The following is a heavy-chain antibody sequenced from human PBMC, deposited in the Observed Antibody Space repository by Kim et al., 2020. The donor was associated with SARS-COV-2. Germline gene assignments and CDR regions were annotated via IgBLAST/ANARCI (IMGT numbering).Heavy chain of an antibody. J-gene: IGHJ4*02. D-gene: IGHD5-12*01. CDR3: AREHVEIGTPYYFDY. V-gene: IGHV4-61*03. Sequence: PSLKSRVTISVDTSKNHFSLKLSSVTAADTVVYYCAREHVEIGTPYYFDYWGQGTLVTVSS.